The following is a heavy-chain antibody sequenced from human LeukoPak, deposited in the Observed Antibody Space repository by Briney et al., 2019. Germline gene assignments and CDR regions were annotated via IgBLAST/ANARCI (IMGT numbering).Heavy chain of an antibody. V-gene: IGHV3-15*01. CDR1: GFTFSNAW. D-gene: IGHD5-18*01. CDR2: IKSKTDGGTT. Sequence: NPGGSLRLSCAASGFTFSNAWMSWVRQAPGKGLEWVGRIKSKTDGGTTDYAAPVKGRFTISRDDSKNTLYLQMNSLKTEDTAVYYCTLHWIPLINTPHWGQGTLVTVSS. J-gene: IGHJ4*02. CDR3: TLHWIPLINTPH.